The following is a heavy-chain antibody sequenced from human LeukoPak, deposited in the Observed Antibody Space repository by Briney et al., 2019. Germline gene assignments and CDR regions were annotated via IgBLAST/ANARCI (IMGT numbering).Heavy chain of an antibody. Sequence: GGSLRLSCAASGFTLNSYSMNWVRQAPGKGLEWVSSISGSNSYIYYADSMKGRFTISRDNAKNSLYLQMNSLRAEDTALYYCAKDVNTMARYMDVWGKGTTVTISS. D-gene: IGHD3-10*01. CDR3: AKDVNTMARYMDV. CDR2: ISGSNSYI. J-gene: IGHJ6*03. V-gene: IGHV3-21*04. CDR1: GFTLNSYS.